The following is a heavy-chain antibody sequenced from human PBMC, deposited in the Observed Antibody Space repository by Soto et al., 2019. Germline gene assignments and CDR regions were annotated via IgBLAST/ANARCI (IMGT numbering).Heavy chain of an antibody. D-gene: IGHD1-1*01. CDR2: VDDSGST. V-gene: IGHV4-34*01. CDR3: ARERQGGTIFRFYYFDC. J-gene: IGHJ4*02. Sequence: QVQLQQWGAGLLKPSETLSLTCAVYGGSFSGYYWNWIRQSPGKGLERIGEVDDSGSTNYNPSLKSRATISLDTSKNQFSLKLSSVTAADTAVYYCARERQGGTIFRFYYFDCWGQGTLVTVSS. CDR1: GGSFSGYY.